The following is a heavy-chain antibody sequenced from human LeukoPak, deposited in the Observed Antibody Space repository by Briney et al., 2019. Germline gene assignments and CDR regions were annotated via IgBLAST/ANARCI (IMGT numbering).Heavy chain of an antibody. CDR2: IKQDGSEK. J-gene: IGHJ4*02. D-gene: IGHD3-22*01. V-gene: IGHV3-7*03. CDR1: GFTFSSYW. CDR3: ITDDMGAWYYFDY. Sequence: PGGSLRLSCAASGFTFSSYWMSWVRQAPGKGLEWVANIKQDGSEKYYVDSVKGRFTISRDNAKNSLYLQMNSLRAEDTAVYYCITDDMGAWYYFDYWGQGTLVTVSS.